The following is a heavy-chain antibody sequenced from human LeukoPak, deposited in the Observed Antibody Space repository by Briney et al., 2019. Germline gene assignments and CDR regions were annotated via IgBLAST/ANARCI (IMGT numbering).Heavy chain of an antibody. CDR2: IIPILGIA. J-gene: IGHJ6*03. D-gene: IGHD5-18*01. CDR1: GYTFTNYG. V-gene: IGHV1-69*04. CDR3: ARVPRDTAMGKYYYYYYMDV. Sequence: SVKVSCKASGYTFTNYGISWVRQAPGQGLEWMGRIIPILGIANYAQKFQGRVTITADKSTSTAYMELSSLRSDDTAVYYCARVPRDTAMGKYYYYYYMDVWGKGTTVTVSS.